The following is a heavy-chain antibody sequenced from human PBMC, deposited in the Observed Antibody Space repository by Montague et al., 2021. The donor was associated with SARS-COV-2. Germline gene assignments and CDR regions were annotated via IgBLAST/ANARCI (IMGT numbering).Heavy chain of an antibody. CDR3: ARDSSSWRIQGFFGY. CDR1: GFTFDDYG. D-gene: IGHD6-13*01. J-gene: IGHJ4*02. Sequence: SLRLSCAASGFTFDDYGMNWVRQAPGKGLEWVSGINWNGGSTGYADSVKGRFTISRDNVKNSLYLQMNSLRAEDTALYYCARDSSSWRIQGFFGYWGQGTLVTVSS. CDR2: INWNGGST. V-gene: IGHV3-20*04.